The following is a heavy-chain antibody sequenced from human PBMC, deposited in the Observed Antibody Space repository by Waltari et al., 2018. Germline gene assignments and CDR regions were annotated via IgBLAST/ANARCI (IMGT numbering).Heavy chain of an antibody. J-gene: IGHJ4*02. D-gene: IGHD3-3*01. Sequence: EVQLVESGGGLVQPGGSLRLSCVASGFTFSMHGMYWVCQGPGKGLVWVSRIKNDGRITDYADSVKGRFTISRDNAKNTLYLQRSSLRAEDTGVYYCVRGGSNGVVRPLDYWGQGTLVTVS. CDR3: VRGGSNGVVRPLDY. CDR1: GFTFSMHG. CDR2: IKNDGRIT. V-gene: IGHV3-74*01.